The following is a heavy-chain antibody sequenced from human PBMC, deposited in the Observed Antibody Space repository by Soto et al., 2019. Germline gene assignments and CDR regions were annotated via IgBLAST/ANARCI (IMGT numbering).Heavy chain of an antibody. J-gene: IGHJ5*02. Sequence: SETLSLTCTVSSGSISSYYWSWIRQPPGKGLEWIGYIHYTGNTNSNPSLKGRVTLSIDPSCNQFSLKLWSVTAGEAGVYYCGAGDYLPGLSSRETKWFDPWGQGTLFTV. CDR2: IHYTGNT. CDR3: GAGDYLPGLSSRETKWFDP. D-gene: IGHD2-21*01. V-gene: IGHV4-59*01. CDR1: SGSISSYY.